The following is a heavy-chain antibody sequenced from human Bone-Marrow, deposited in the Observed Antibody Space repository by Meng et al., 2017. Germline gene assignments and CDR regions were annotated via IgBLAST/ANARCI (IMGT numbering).Heavy chain of an antibody. D-gene: IGHD6-6*01. J-gene: IGHJ5*02. CDR2: INTNTGNP. V-gene: IGHV7-4-1*02. CDR3: ARDPGRYSSSIFNRFLKANWFDP. CDR1: GYTFTSYA. Sequence: ASVKVSCKASGYTFTSYAMNWVRQAPGQGLEWMGWINTNTGNPTYAQGFTGRFVFSLDTSVSTVYLQISSLKAEDTAVYYCARDPGRYSSSIFNRFLKANWFDPWGQGTLVTVSS.